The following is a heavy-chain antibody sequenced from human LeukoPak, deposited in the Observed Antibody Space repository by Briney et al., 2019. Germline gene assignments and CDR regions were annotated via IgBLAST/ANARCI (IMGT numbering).Heavy chain of an antibody. CDR2: IYYSGST. V-gene: IGHV4-59*01. D-gene: IGHD3-3*01. CDR3: ARGAGGDVLRFLEWPPNMDV. J-gene: IGHJ6*02. CDR1: GGSISSYY. Sequence: SETLSLTCTVSGGSISSYYWSWIRQPPGKGLEWIGYIYYSGSTNYNPSLKSRVTISVDTSKNQFSLKLSFVTTADTAVYYCARGAGGDVLRFLEWPPNMDVWGQGTTVTVSS.